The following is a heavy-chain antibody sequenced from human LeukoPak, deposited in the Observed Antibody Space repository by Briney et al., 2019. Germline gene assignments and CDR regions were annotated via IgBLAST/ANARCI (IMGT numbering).Heavy chain of an antibody. J-gene: IGHJ4*02. Sequence: GESLKISCKGSGYSFTSYWIGWVRQMPGKGLEWMGIIYPGDSDTRYSPSFQGQVTISADKSISTAYLQWSSLKASDTAMHYCARHLSPTYYDFWSGSDAPFDYWGQGTLVTVSS. V-gene: IGHV5-51*01. D-gene: IGHD3-3*01. CDR3: ARHLSPTYYDFWSGSDAPFDY. CDR1: GYSFTSYW. CDR2: IYPGDSDT.